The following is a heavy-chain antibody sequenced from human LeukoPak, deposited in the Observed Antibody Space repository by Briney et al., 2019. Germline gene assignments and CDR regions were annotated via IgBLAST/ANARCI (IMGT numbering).Heavy chain of an antibody. CDR2: ISSSSHSI. V-gene: IGHV3-48*01. Sequence: GGSLRLSCAASGFAFSNYNMNWVRQAPGKGLEWVSYISSSSHSIYYADSVKGRFTVSRDDAQDSLYLQLNNLKAGDTAVYYCARALTRDLWGQGTMVTVSS. CDR1: GFAFSNYN. CDR3: ARALTRDL. J-gene: IGHJ3*01.